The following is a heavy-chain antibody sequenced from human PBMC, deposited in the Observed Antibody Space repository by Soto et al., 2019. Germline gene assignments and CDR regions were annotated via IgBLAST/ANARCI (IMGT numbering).Heavy chain of an antibody. CDR3: ARGWGDCSGGSCYSAANWFDP. D-gene: IGHD2-15*01. J-gene: IGHJ5*02. Sequence: QVQLVESGGGVVQPGRSLRLSCAASGFTFSSYAMHWVRQAPGKGLEWVAVISYDGSNKYYADSVKGRFTISRDNSKNTLYLQMNSLRAEDTAVYYYARGWGDCSGGSCYSAANWFDPWGQGTLVTVSS. CDR1: GFTFSSYA. CDR2: ISYDGSNK. V-gene: IGHV3-30-3*01.